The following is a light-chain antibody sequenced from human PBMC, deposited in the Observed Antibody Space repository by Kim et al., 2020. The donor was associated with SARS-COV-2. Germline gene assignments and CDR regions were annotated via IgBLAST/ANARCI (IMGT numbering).Light chain of an antibody. CDR2: EVN. CDR3: SAYTSTSTLV. CDR1: SSDIGAYDY. Sequence: QSALTQPASVSGSPGQSITISCTGTSSDIGAYDYVYWYQQHPGKAPTLMIYEVNNRPSGVSNRFFGSKSGNTASLTISGLQAQDEADYYCSAYTSTSTLVFGTGIKVTVL. V-gene: IGLV2-14*01. J-gene: IGLJ1*01.